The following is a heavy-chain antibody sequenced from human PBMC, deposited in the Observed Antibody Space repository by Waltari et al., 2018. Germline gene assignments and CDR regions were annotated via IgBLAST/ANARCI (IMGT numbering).Heavy chain of an antibody. Sequence: EVQLVESGGGLVQPGGSLRLSCAASGFPFSRYRMYWVRQAPGTGLAWVSHITSDGSNTGYAESVKGRFTISRDNAKNTLYMEMNSLRDEDTAVYYCVRDRGMDAWGQGTTVTVSS. J-gene: IGHJ6*02. V-gene: IGHV3-74*01. CDR2: ITSDGSNT. CDR1: GFPFSRYR. CDR3: VRDRGMDA.